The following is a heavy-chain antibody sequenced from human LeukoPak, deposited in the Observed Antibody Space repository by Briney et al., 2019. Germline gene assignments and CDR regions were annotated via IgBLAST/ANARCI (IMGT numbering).Heavy chain of an antibody. J-gene: IGHJ4*02. D-gene: IGHD2/OR15-2a*01. CDR1: GFSLTTTDVA. CDR3: ARALNGYFYAFDS. CDR2: FSYTGST. V-gene: IGHV4-30-4*08. Sequence: SGPTLVKPTQTLTLTCTFSGFSLTTTDVAVGWIRQPPGKGLEWIGYFSYTGSTYYNPSVKSRVSMSVDTSKNQFSLKLTSVTAADTAVYYCARALNGYFYAFDSWGQGTLVTVSS.